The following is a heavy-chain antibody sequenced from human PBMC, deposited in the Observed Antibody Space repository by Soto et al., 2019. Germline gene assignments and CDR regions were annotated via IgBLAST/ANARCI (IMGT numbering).Heavy chain of an antibody. Sequence: ASVKVSCKASGYTFTSYAMHWVRQAPGQRLEWMGWINAGNGNTKYSQKFQGRVTFTRDTSAGTVYMELSSLTSEDTAVYYCARDDSGYSGTHYIDYFNYWGQGTLVTVSS. J-gene: IGHJ4*02. V-gene: IGHV1-3*01. CDR2: INAGNGNT. CDR1: GYTFTSYA. D-gene: IGHD1-26*01. CDR3: ARDDSGYSGTHYIDYFNY.